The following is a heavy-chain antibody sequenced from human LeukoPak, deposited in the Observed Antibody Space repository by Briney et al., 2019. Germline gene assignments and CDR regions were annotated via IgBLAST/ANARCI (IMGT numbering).Heavy chain of an antibody. CDR3: ARDRQCGY. V-gene: IGHV1-18*01. CDR1: GYTFISYG. J-gene: IGHJ4*02. CDR2: ISPYNGNT. Sequence: ASVKVSCKASGYTFISYGISWVRQAPGQGLEWMGWISPYNGNTNYAPKLQGRVTMTTDTATSTAYMELTSLTSDDTAVYYCARDRQCGYWGQGTLVTVSS. D-gene: IGHD2-21*01.